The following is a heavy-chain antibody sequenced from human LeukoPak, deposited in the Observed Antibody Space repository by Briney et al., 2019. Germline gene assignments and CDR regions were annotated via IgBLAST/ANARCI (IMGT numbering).Heavy chain of an antibody. CDR1: GFTFSSYS. J-gene: IGHJ5*02. CDR3: AAGSTSCYSCGWFDP. D-gene: IGHD2-2*01. V-gene: IGHV3-21*01. CDR2: ISSTSTYI. Sequence: PGVSLRLSCAASGFTFSSYSMNWVRQAPGKGLEWVSSISSTSTYIYYADSVKGRFTISRDNAKNSLYLQMNSLRAEDTAVYYCAAGSTSCYSCGWFDPWGQGTLVTVSS.